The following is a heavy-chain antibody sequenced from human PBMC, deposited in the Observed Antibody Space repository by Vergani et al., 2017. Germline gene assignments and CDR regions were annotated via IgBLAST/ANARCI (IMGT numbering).Heavy chain of an antibody. Sequence: EVQLVESGGGLVQPGRSLRLSCAASGFTFDDYAMHWVRQAPGKGLEWVSGISWNSGSIGYADSVKGRFTISRDNAKNSLYLQMNSLRAEDTAVCYCAGERGGAFGGYVFDAFDIWGQGTMVTVSS. J-gene: IGHJ3*02. CDR3: AGERGGAFGGYVFDAFDI. CDR1: GFTFDDYA. CDR2: ISWNSGSI. D-gene: IGHD3-16*01. V-gene: IGHV3-9*01.